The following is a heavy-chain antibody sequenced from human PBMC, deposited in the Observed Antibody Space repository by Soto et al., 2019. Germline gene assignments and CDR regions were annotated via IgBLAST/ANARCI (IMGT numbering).Heavy chain of an antibody. V-gene: IGHV3-48*02. CDR3: ARETYSSSSGKFDY. J-gene: IGHJ4*02. Sequence: EVQLVESGGGLVQPGGSLRLSCAASGFTFSSYSMNWVRQAPGKGLEWVSYISSSSSTIYYADSVKGRFTISRDNAKNSLYLQMNSLRDEDTAEYYCARETYSSSSGKFDYWGQGTLVTVSS. CDR1: GFTFSSYS. D-gene: IGHD6-6*01. CDR2: ISSSSSTI.